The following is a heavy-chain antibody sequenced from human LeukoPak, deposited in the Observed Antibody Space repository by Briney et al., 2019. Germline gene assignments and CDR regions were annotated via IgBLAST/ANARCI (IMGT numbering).Heavy chain of an antibody. Sequence: GESLRISCKGSGYSFTSYWISWVRQMPGKGLECMGRIDPSDSYTNYSPSFQGHVTISADKSISTAYLQWSSLKASDTAMYYCARQGPTYYDILTGSKSWGQGTLVTVSS. CDR2: IDPSDSYT. D-gene: IGHD3-9*01. CDR1: GYSFTSYW. V-gene: IGHV5-10-1*01. CDR3: ARQGPTYYDILTGSKS. J-gene: IGHJ4*02.